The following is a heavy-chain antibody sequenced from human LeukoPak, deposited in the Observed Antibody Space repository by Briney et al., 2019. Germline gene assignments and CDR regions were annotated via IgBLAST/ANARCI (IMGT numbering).Heavy chain of an antibody. CDR3: ARRLIYDFWSGYLSWFDP. Sequence: KPSETLSLTCAVSGGSISSSNWWSWVRQPPGKGLEWIGEIYHSGSTNYNPSLKSRVTISVDKSKNQFSLKLSSVTAADTAVYYCARRLIYDFWSGYLSWFDPWGQGTLVTVSS. V-gene: IGHV4-4*02. CDR2: IYHSGST. CDR1: GGSISSSNW. J-gene: IGHJ5*02. D-gene: IGHD3-3*01.